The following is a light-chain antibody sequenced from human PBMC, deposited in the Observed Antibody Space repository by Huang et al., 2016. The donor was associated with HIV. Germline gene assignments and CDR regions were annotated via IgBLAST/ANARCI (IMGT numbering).Light chain of an antibody. CDR1: QSVLDSSTNKDS. J-gene: IGKJ2*01. CDR2: WAS. V-gene: IGKV4-1*01. CDR3: QQYYNLPYT. Sequence: DIVLTQSPDSLAVSLGERATINCKSGQSVLDSSTNKDSLGWFQQKPGQPPKLLIYWASYRESGVPDRVSGSGSGTDFTLTISSLQAEDVAVYYCQQYYNLPYTFGQGTKLEI.